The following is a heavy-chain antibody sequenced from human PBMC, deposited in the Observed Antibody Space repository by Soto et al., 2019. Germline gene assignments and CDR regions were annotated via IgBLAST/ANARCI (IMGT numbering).Heavy chain of an antibody. V-gene: IGHV4-30-2*01. Sequence: SETLSLTCAVSGVSINNGDCYWSWIRQPPGKALQWIGFIYRSGVTSYNPSLASRVSISLDRSNNQCSLKLKSVTAADTAVYFCAGMPYTSGLRFDPWGPGTLVTVSS. CDR2: IYRSGVT. J-gene: IGHJ5*02. D-gene: IGHD6-19*01. CDR3: AGMPYTSGLRFDP. CDR1: GVSINNGDCY.